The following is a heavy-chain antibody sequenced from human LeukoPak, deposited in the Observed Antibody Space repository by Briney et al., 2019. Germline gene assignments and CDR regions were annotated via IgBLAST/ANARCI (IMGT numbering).Heavy chain of an antibody. Sequence: GGSLRLSCGASGFTFSSYGMHWVRQAPGKGLEWVAFMSYDGSNKYYADSVKGRFTISRDTSKNTLYLQMNSLRAEDTAVYHCAKADTAMVTSSSSLDYWGQGTLVTVSS. J-gene: IGHJ4*02. CDR1: GFTFSSYG. D-gene: IGHD5-18*01. CDR3: AKADTAMVTSSSSLDY. V-gene: IGHV3-30*18. CDR2: MSYDGSNK.